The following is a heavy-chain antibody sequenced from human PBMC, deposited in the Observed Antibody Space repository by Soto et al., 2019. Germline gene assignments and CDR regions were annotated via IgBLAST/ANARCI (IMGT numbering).Heavy chain of an antibody. Sequence: QITLKESGPTLVKPTQTLTLTCTFSGFSLRSSGLGVGWIRQPPGKALEWLALIYWDDDKRYRSSLKSRLTITNDTSKKQVVLTMTIMDRVDTSTYYCARNNCLNNRFDPRGQGTLVTVSS. V-gene: IGHV2-5*02. CDR2: IYWDDDK. CDR1: GFSLRSSGLG. D-gene: IGHD1-1*01. J-gene: IGHJ5*02. CDR3: ARNNCLNNRFDP.